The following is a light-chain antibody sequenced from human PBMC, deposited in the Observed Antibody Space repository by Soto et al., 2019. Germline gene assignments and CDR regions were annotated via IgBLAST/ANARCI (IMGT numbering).Light chain of an antibody. J-gene: IGKJ1*01. Sequence: DIQMTQSPSTLSASIGDRVTITCRASQTISDWLAWHQQKPGKAPKLLIYKASSLESGVPSRFSGSGSGTEFTLTISSLQPDDFATYYCQQYNSYSPWTFGQGTKV. CDR3: QQYNSYSPWT. V-gene: IGKV1-5*03. CDR2: KAS. CDR1: QTISDW.